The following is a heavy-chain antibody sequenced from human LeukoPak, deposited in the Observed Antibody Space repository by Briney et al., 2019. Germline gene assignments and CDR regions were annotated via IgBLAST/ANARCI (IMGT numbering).Heavy chain of an antibody. D-gene: IGHD3-22*01. J-gene: IGHJ4*02. Sequence: GASVKVSCKASGYTFTGYYMHWVRQAPGQGLEWMGWINPNSGGTNYAQKFQGRATMTRDTSISTAYMELSRLRSDDTAVYYCARGGYYYDSSGYSVLDYWGQGTLVTVSS. CDR2: INPNSGGT. CDR1: GYTFTGYY. CDR3: ARGGYYYDSSGYSVLDY. V-gene: IGHV1-2*02.